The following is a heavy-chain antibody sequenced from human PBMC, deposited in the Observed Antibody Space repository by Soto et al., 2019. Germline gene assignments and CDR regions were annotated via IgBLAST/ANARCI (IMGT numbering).Heavy chain of an antibody. D-gene: IGHD2-2*02. CDR3: ARVGTNYCSSTSCYTEGADY. CDR1: GGSISSGGYY. V-gene: IGHV4-31*03. Sequence: QVQLQESGPGLVKPSQTLSLTCTVSGGSISSGGYYWSWIRQHPGKGLEWIGYIYYSGSTYYNPSLKSRVTIPVDTSKNQFSLKLSSVTAADTAVYYCARVGTNYCSSTSCYTEGADYWGQGTLVTVSS. CDR2: IYYSGST. J-gene: IGHJ4*02.